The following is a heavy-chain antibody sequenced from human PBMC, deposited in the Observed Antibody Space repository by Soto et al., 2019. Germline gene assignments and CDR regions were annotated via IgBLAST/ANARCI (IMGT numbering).Heavy chain of an antibody. Sequence: ASVEVSCKASGYTFTSYYMHWLRQAPGQGLEWMGIINPSGGSTSYAQKFQGRVTMTRDTSTSTVYMELSSLRSEDTAVYYCARGRLELPFDYWGQGTLVTVSS. CDR2: INPSGGST. CDR1: GYTFTSYY. J-gene: IGHJ4*02. V-gene: IGHV1-46*01. D-gene: IGHD1-26*01. CDR3: ARGRLELPFDY.